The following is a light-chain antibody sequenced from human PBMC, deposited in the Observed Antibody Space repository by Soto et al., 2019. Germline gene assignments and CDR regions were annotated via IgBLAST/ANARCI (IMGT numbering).Light chain of an antibody. Sequence: DIQMTQSPSSVSASVGDRVTITCRASQDISRWLAWYQQKPGKAPNLLIYAASSLQSGVPSRFSGSGSGTEFTRTISSLQPEDFATYYCQQANSFPITFGQGTRLEIK. CDR1: QDISRW. CDR2: AAS. V-gene: IGKV1-12*01. CDR3: QQANSFPIT. J-gene: IGKJ5*01.